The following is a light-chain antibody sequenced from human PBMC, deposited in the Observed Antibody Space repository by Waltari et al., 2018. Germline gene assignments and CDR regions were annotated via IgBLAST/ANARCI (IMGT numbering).Light chain of an antibody. CDR1: QDIDDD. V-gene: IGKV5-2*01. J-gene: IGKJ4*01. CDR3: QQRDNLFI. CDR2: EAT. Sequence: ETTLTQSPAFMSATPGDKVNISCKASQDIDDDMNWYQQKPGEAAIFLIQEATVLVPGIPRRFSGSGYGTDISLTFKNIEAEDAAYYFCQQRDNLFIFGGGTKVEI.